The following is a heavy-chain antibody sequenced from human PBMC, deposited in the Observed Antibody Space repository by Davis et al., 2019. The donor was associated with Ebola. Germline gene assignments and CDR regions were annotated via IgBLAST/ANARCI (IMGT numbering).Heavy chain of an antibody. V-gene: IGHV6-1*01. CDR3: ARGWLRSGLDS. D-gene: IGHD5-12*01. CDR2: TYYSSKWYN. J-gene: IGHJ4*02. CDR1: GDSVSSGG. Sequence: HSQTLSLTCAISGDSVSSGGWNWIRLSPSRGLEWLGRTYYSSKWYNDYAVSVKSRITINPDTSKNQFSLQLDSVTPEDTAVYYCARGWLRSGLDSWGQGILVTVSS.